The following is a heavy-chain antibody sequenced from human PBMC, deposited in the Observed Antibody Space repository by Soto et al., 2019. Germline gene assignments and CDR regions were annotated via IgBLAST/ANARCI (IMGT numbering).Heavy chain of an antibody. CDR1: GGSFSNYG. V-gene: IGHV1-69*01. Sequence: QVQLVQSGAEARKPGSSVKVSCKASGGSFSNYGVSWVRQAPGQGLEWMGGIIPIFDTAHYAQKFQGSVTITADESTSTDYMELSSLTSDDTAVYYCVRGEWELLRATPRDFENWGQGTLVTVSS. J-gene: IGHJ4*02. CDR3: VRGEWELLRATPRDFEN. D-gene: IGHD1-26*01. CDR2: IIPIFDTA.